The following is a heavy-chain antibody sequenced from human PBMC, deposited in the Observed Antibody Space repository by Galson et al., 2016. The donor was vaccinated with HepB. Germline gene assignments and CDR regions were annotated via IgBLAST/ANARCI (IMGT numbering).Heavy chain of an antibody. J-gene: IGHJ4*02. D-gene: IGHD7-27*01. CDR3: AERGEGTGYLPPFED. Sequence: SLRLSCAVSGFSFADHAVSWVRQAPGEGLEWVSGISGDGFATYYADSVKGRFPISKDSNTVYLQMNGLSGEDTAGYYCAERGEGTGYLPPFEDWGQGTLVTVSS. CDR2: ISGDGFAT. V-gene: IGHV3-23*01. CDR1: GFSFADHA.